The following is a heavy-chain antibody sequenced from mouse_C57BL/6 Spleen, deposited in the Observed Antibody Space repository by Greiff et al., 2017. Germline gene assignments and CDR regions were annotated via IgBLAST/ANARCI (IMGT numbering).Heavy chain of an antibody. D-gene: IGHD2-1*01. V-gene: IGHV1-15*01. Sequence: QVQLQQSGAELVRPGASVTLSCKASGYTFTDYEMHWVKQTPVHGLEWIGAIDPETGGTAYNQKFKGKAILTADKSSSTAYMELRSLTSEDSAVYYCARYGNYGDYYAMDYWGQGTSVTVSS. CDR1: GYTFTDYE. CDR3: ARYGNYGDYYAMDY. J-gene: IGHJ4*01. CDR2: IDPETGGT.